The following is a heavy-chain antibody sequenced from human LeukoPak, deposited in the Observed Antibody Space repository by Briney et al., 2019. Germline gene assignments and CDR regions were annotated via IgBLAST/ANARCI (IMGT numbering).Heavy chain of an antibody. V-gene: IGHV1-2*02. D-gene: IGHD7-27*01. CDR2: INPNSGGT. CDR3: ARGITLGRIGHFDV. J-gene: IGHJ3*01. CDR1: GYTFTGYY. Sequence: ASVRVSCKASGYTFTGYYIHWVRQAPGQGLQWMGWINPNSGGTYYAQTFQGRVTMTRDTSISTAYMELSRLTSDDTAVYYCARGITLGRIGHFDVWGQGTMVTVSS.